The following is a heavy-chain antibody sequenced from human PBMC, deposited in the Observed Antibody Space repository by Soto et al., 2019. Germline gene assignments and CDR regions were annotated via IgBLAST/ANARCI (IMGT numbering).Heavy chain of an antibody. Sequence: EVQLVESGGGLVQPGGSLRLSCAASGFTFSSYWMHWVRQAPGKGLVWVSRISSGGSSTSYADSVKGRFTISRDNAKNTLYLQMNSPRAEDTAVYYCASGTHLSTQAFDYWGQGTLVSVSS. CDR3: ASGTHLSTQAFDY. CDR2: ISSGGSST. D-gene: IGHD1-1*01. J-gene: IGHJ4*02. V-gene: IGHV3-74*01. CDR1: GFTFSSYW.